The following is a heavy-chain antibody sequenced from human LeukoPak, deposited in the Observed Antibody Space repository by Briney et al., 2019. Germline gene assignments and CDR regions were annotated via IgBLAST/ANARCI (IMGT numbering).Heavy chain of an antibody. Sequence: GGSLRLSCAASGFTHSRYWMHWVRQAPGKGLVWVSGINSDGSSTSYADSVKGRVTISRDNAKNTLYLQMNSLRPEDTAVYFCSRDKFGRAAVDWGQGTLVTVSS. J-gene: IGHJ4*02. D-gene: IGHD6-13*01. CDR2: INSDGSST. CDR1: GFTHSRYW. V-gene: IGHV3-74*01. CDR3: SRDKFGRAAVD.